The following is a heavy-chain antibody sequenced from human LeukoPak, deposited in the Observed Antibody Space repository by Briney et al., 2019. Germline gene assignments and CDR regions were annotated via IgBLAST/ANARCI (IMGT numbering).Heavy chain of an antibody. CDR2: MNPNSGNT. V-gene: IGHV1-8*01. J-gene: IGHJ4*02. CDR3: ARPKMATISNDFDY. D-gene: IGHD5-24*01. CDR1: GYTFTSYD. Sequence: ASVKVSCKASGYTFTSYDINWVRQATGQGLEWMGWMNPNSGNTGYAQKFQGRVTITADKSTSTAYMELSSLRSEDTAVYYCARPKMATISNDFDYWGQGTLVTVSS.